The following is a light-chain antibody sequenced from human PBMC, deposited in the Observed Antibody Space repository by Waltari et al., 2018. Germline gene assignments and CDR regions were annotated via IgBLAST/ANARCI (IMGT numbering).Light chain of an antibody. Sequence: YELTQPPSVSGSPGMKASSTCSGDKLGDTYACWYQQKPGQSPVLVIYQDSKRPTGIPERFSGSISGNTATLTISGTQAMDEADYYCQAWDSSTAVFGGGTKLTVL. CDR3: QAWDSSTAV. J-gene: IGLJ2*01. CDR1: KLGDTY. CDR2: QDS. V-gene: IGLV3-1*01.